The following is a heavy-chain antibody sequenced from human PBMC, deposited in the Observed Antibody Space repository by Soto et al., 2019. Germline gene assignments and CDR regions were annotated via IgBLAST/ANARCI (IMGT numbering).Heavy chain of an antibody. Sequence: GGSLRLCCAASGFTFCSYSMNWVRQAPGKGLEWVSSISSSSSYIYYADSVKGRFAISRDNAKNSLYLQMNSLRAEDTAVYYCARTGDCTNGVCYGPDYWGQGTLVTVSS. CDR3: ARTGDCTNGVCYGPDY. V-gene: IGHV3-21*01. CDR2: ISSSSSYI. CDR1: GFTFCSYS. D-gene: IGHD2-8*01. J-gene: IGHJ4*02.